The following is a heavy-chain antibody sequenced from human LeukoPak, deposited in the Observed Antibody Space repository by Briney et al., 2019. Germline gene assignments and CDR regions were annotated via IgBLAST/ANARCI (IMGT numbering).Heavy chain of an antibody. CDR3: ARHVRGAFDI. CDR1: GGSISSGGYY. D-gene: IGHD3-10*02. J-gene: IGHJ3*02. Sequence: SETLSLTCTVSGGSISSGGYYWSWIRQHPGKGLEWIGYIYYSGSTNYNPPLKSRVTISVDTSKNQFSLKLSSVTAADTAVYYCARHVRGAFDIWGQGTMVTVSS. CDR2: IYYSGST. V-gene: IGHV4-61*08.